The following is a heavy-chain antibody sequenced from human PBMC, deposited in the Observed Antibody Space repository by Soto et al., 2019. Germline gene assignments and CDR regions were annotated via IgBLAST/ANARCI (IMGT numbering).Heavy chain of an antibody. CDR1: GGSFSGYY. D-gene: IGHD3-3*01. J-gene: IGHJ4*02. Sequence: SETLSLTCAVYGGSFSGYYWSWIRQPPGKGLEWIGEINHSGSTNYNPSLKSRVTISVDTSKNQFSLKLSSVTAADTAVYYCARGLIRITIFGVVTVFDYWGPGTLVTVSS. CDR2: INHSGST. CDR3: ARGLIRITIFGVVTVFDY. V-gene: IGHV4-34*01.